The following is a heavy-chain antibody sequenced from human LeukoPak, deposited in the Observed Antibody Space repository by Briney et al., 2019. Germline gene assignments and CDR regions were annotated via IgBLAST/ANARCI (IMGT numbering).Heavy chain of an antibody. V-gene: IGHV5-51*01. Sequence: GESLKISCKGSGYSFTSYWIGWVRQMPGKGLEWMGIIYPGGSDTRYSPSFQGQVTISADKSISTAYLQWSSLKASDTAMYYCAISAEFSGWATYYYYGMDVWGQGTTVTVSS. J-gene: IGHJ6*02. D-gene: IGHD6-19*01. CDR2: IYPGGSDT. CDR1: GYSFTSYW. CDR3: AISAEFSGWATYYYYGMDV.